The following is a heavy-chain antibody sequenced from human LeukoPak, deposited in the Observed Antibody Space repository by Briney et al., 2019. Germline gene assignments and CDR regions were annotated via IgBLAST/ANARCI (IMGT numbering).Heavy chain of an antibody. Sequence: GASVKVSCKASGYSLSDYYLHWVRQAPGQGLEWMGWINPNSGGTNFAQKFRGRVTMTRDTSITTAYMELTRLKSDDTAVYYCARGGVRTAASSLGYWGQGTLVTVSS. CDR1: GYSLSDYY. J-gene: IGHJ4*01. CDR3: ARGGVRTAASSLGY. CDR2: INPNSGGT. D-gene: IGHD6-13*01. V-gene: IGHV1-2*02.